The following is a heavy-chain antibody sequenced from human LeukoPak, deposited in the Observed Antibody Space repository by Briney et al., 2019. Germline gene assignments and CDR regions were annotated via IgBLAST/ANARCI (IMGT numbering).Heavy chain of an antibody. V-gene: IGHV3-7*01. Sequence: GGSLRLSCAASGFTFNTFWMSWVRQTPGKGLEWVANIKEDGTKKYYVDSVKGRFTISRDNAENSLYLQMNSLRAEDTAVYYCAKDLSGNFVSDYWGQGTLVTVSS. D-gene: IGHD1-26*01. CDR1: GFTFNTFW. CDR3: AKDLSGNFVSDY. J-gene: IGHJ4*02. CDR2: IKEDGTKK.